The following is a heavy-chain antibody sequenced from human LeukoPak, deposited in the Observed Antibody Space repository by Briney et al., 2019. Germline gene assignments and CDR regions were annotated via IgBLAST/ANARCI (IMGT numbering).Heavy chain of an antibody. CDR1: GFPFGDYA. J-gene: IGHJ4*02. CDR3: TRDPPPDYGDYSKIPGPFDY. V-gene: IGHV3-49*03. D-gene: IGHD4-17*01. Sequence: PGRPLPLSSTAPGFPFGDYAISWFRPAPRQGREWGGFIRSKAYGGTTEYPPSVEGTLNISRDDSKRIAYLQMNSLKTEDTAVYYCTRDPPPDYGDYSKIPGPFDYWGQGTLVTVSS. CDR2: IRSKAYGGTT.